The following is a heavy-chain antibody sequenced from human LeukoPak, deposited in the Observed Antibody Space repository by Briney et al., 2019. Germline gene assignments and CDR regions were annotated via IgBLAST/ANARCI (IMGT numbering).Heavy chain of an antibody. CDR2: ISYDGSNK. J-gene: IGHJ1*01. CDR1: GFTFSTYG. CDR3: SYSSSSTKAEYFQH. V-gene: IGHV3-30*03. Sequence: PGGSLRLSCAASGFTFSTYGMHWVRQAPGKGLEWVAVISYDGSNKYYADSVKGRFTISRDNSKNTLYLQMNSLRAEDTAVYYCSYSSSSTKAEYFQHWGQGTLVTVSS. D-gene: IGHD6-6*01.